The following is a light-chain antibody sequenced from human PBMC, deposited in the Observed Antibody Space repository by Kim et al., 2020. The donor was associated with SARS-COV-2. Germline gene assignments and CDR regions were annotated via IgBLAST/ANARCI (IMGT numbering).Light chain of an antibody. Sequence: DIQMTQSPSSVSASVGDRVTITCRASQSISNWLAWYQQKPGKAPKLLIYDASSLQSGVPSRFSGSGSGTDFTLTISSLQPEDFATYFCHQAYSFSTFGQGTKVDIK. CDR2: DAS. V-gene: IGKV1-12*01. CDR1: QSISNW. CDR3: HQAYSFST. J-gene: IGKJ1*01.